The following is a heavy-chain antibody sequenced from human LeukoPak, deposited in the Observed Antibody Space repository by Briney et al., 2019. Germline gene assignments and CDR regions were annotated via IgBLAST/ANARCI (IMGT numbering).Heavy chain of an antibody. Sequence: GASVKVSCKASGYTFISFGISWVRQAPGQGLEWMGWISAYNGNTNYAQKLQGRVTMTTDTSTSTAYMELRSLRSDDTAVYYCARAVFGVVVPSYHLDYWGQGTLVTVSA. V-gene: IGHV1-18*01. CDR1: GYTFISFG. CDR3: ARAVFGVVVPSYHLDY. CDR2: ISAYNGNT. D-gene: IGHD3-3*01. J-gene: IGHJ4*02.